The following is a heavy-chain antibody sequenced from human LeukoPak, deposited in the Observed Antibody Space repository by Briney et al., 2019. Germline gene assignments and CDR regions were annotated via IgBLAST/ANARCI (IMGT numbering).Heavy chain of an antibody. D-gene: IGHD6-19*01. CDR3: AKLEEQWLIDF. CDR1: GFTFSTSP. J-gene: IGHJ4*02. Sequence: GGSLRPSCAASGFTFSTSPMSWVRQAPAKGREWVSTISGSGGGTYSADSVKGRFTISRDNSKNTLYLQMNSLRADDTAIYYCAKLEEQWLIDFWGQGTLVTVST. CDR2: ISGSGGGT. V-gene: IGHV3-23*01.